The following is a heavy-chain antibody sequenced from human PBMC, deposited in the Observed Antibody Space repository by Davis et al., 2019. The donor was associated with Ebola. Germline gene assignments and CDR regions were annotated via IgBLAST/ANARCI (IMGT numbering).Heavy chain of an antibody. Sequence: SVKVSCKASGGTFSSYAISWVRQAPGQGLEWMGGIIPILGIANYAQKFQGRVTMTEDTSTDTAYMELSSLRSEDTAVYYCATDLLGGSSWYAPGYWGQGTLVTVSS. V-gene: IGHV1-69*10. J-gene: IGHJ4*02. CDR3: ATDLLGGSSWYAPGY. D-gene: IGHD6-13*01. CDR1: GGTFSSYA. CDR2: IIPILGIA.